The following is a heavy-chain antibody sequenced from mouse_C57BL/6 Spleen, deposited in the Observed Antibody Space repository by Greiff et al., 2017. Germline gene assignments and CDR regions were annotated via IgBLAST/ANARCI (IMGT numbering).Heavy chain of an antibody. CDR3: ARYKGTTVASYAMDY. Sequence: EVQLVESGGGLVQPGGSLSLSCAASGFTFTDYYLSWVRQPPGKALEWLGFIRNKANGYTTEYSASVKGRFTISRDNSQSILYLQMNALRAEDSATYYCARYKGTTVASYAMDYWGQGTSVTVSS. D-gene: IGHD1-1*01. J-gene: IGHJ4*01. CDR2: IRNKANGYTT. V-gene: IGHV7-3*01. CDR1: GFTFTDYY.